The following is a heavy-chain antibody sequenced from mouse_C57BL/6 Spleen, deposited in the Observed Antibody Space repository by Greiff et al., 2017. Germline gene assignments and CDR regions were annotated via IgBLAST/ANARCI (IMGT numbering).Heavy chain of an antibody. CDR3: AYSNWFAY. J-gene: IGHJ3*01. V-gene: IGHV14-2*01. CDR1: GFNIKDYY. D-gene: IGHD2-5*01. Sequence: VQLQQSGAELVKPGASVKLSCTASGFNIKDYYMHWVKQRTEQGLEWIGRIDPEDGETKYAAKFQGKATITADTTSNTAYLQLSSLTSEDTAVYYCAYSNWFAYWGQGSLVTVSA. CDR2: IDPEDGET.